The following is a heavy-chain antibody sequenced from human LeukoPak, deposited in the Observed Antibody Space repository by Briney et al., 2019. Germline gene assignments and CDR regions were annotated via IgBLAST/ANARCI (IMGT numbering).Heavy chain of an antibody. D-gene: IGHD6-13*01. CDR2: ISYDGSNK. V-gene: IGHV3-30-3*01. Sequence: GGSLRLSCAASGFTFSSYAMHWVRQAPGKGLEWVAVISYDGSNKYYADSVKGRFTISRDNSKNTLYLQMNSLRAEDTAVYYCAKDRTAAAGTPFDYWGQGTLVTVSS. J-gene: IGHJ4*02. CDR1: GFTFSSYA. CDR3: AKDRTAAAGTPFDY.